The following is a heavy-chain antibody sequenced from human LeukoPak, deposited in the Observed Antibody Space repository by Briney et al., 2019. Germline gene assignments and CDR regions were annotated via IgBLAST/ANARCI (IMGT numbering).Heavy chain of an antibody. V-gene: IGHV3-48*01. CDR1: GFTFSSYS. CDR3: ARRGP. J-gene: IGHJ5*02. CDR2: ISSSSNNI. Sequence: PGGSLRLSCAASGFTFSSYSMNWVRQAPGKGLEWVSHISSSSNNIYYADSVKGRFTISRDDAKNSLYLQMNSLRAEDTAVYYCARRGPWGQGTLVTVSS.